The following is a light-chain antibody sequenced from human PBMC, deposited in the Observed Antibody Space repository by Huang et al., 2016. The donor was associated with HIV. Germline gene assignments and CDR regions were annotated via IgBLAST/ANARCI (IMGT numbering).Light chain of an antibody. CDR2: GAS. V-gene: IGKV3-15*01. CDR1: HSVGRN. CDR3: QQYNNWPRT. Sequence: IVMTQSPATLSVSPGERAAISCRASHSVGRNLSWYQQIPGQAPRLLFYGASTRASGVPARFSGSGSGTEFTLTISSLQSEDFAVYYCQQYNNWPRTFGQGTKVDI. J-gene: IGKJ1*01.